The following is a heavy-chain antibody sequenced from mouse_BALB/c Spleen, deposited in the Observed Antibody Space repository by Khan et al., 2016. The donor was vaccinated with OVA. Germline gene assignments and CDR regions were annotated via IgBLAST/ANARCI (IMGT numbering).Heavy chain of an antibody. CDR1: GYSFTTYY. CDR2: IDPFNGVT. V-gene: IGHV1-31*01. Sequence: EVQLQQSGPELMRPGASVKISCKASGYSFTTYYIHWVKQSHGKSLEWIGYIDPFNGVTSYNQKFKGKATLTVDKSSSTAYMHISSLTSEDSAVXYCARHGYVAWFAYWGQGTLVTVSA. D-gene: IGHD2-2*01. CDR3: ARHGYVAWFAY. J-gene: IGHJ3*01.